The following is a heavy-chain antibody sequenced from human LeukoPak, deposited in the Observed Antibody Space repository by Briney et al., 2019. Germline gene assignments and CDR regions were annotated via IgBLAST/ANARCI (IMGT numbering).Heavy chain of an antibody. CDR2: IKQDESEK. J-gene: IGHJ4*02. D-gene: IGHD2-2*01. Sequence: SGGSLRLSCSASGFTFSNYWMSWVRQAPGKGLEWVANIKQDESEKYYVDSVKGRFTISRDNGKSSLYLQMNSLRAEDTAVYYCARALDSSSSRYQAFEEWGQGTLVTVSS. CDR1: GFTFSNYW. CDR3: ARALDSSSSRYQAFEE. V-gene: IGHV3-7*01.